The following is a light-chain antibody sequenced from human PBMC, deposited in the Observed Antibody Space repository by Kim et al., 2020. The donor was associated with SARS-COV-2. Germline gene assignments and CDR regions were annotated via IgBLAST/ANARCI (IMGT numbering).Light chain of an antibody. J-gene: IGLJ2*01. CDR3: NSRDSNDNVV. CDR2: GKN. V-gene: IGLV3-19*01. Sequence: VALGQTVRNTCQGDSLRSYYATWYQQKPGQAPILVIYGKNNRPSGIPDRFSGCSSGNTASLTITGTQAGDEADYYCNSRDSNDNVVFGGGTQLTVL. CDR1: SLRSYY.